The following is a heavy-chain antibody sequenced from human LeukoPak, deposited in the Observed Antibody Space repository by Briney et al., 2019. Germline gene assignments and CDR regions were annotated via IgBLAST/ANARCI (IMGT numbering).Heavy chain of an antibody. CDR2: IYYSGST. J-gene: IGHJ4*02. CDR1: GGSISSYY. D-gene: IGHD2-2*01. V-gene: IGHV4-59*01. CDR3: ARGPLDCSSTSCYLGLFDY. Sequence: PSETLSLTCTVSGGSISSYYWSWIRQPPGKGLEWIGYIYYSGSTNYNPSLQSRVTISVDTSKNQFSLKLSSVTAADTAVYYCARGPLDCSSTSCYLGLFDYWGQGTLVTVSS.